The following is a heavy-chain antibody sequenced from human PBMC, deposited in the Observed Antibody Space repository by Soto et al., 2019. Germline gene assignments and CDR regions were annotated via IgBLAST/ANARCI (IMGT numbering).Heavy chain of an antibody. J-gene: IGHJ5*02. CDR3: AREREIRSRFDP. V-gene: IGHV1-18*01. Sequence: ASVKVSCKASGYTFTSYGISWVRQAPGQGLEWMGWISAYNGNTNYAQRLQGRVTMTTDTSTSTAYMELRSLRSDDTAVYHCAREREIRSRFDPWGQGTLVTVSS. D-gene: IGHD5-18*01. CDR2: ISAYNGNT. CDR1: GYTFTSYG.